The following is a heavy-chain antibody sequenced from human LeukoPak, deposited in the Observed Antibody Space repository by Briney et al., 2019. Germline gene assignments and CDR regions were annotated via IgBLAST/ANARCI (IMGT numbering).Heavy chain of an antibody. Sequence: GGSLRLSCAASGFTFSSFEMDWVRQAPGKGLEWISYMSSRDNTRYCAESVRGRFTMSRDNAKNSLSLQMNGLRVEDTAVYYCARGFGRFGHRFGYLGQGTLVTVSS. CDR1: GFTFSSFE. D-gene: IGHD3-10*01. CDR3: ARGFGRFGHRFGY. V-gene: IGHV3-48*03. J-gene: IGHJ4*02. CDR2: MSSRDNTR.